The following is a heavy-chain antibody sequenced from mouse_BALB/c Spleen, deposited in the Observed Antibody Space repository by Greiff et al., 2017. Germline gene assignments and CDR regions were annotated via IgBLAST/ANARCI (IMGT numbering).Heavy chain of an antibody. J-gene: IGHJ2*01. CDR2: IDPENGNT. V-gene: IGHV14-1*02. CDR1: GFNIKDYY. D-gene: IGHD1-1*02. CDR3: SRTGRWYDFDD. Sequence: EVQLQQSGAELVRPGALVKLSCKASGFNIKDYYMHWVKQRPEQGLEWIGWIDPENGNTIYDPKFQGKASITADTTSNTAYLQLSSLTSEDTAVYYYSRTGRWYDFDDWGQGTTLTVSA.